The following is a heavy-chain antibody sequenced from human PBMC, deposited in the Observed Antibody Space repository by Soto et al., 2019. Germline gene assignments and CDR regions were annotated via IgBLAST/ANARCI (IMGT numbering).Heavy chain of an antibody. V-gene: IGHV3-7*05. Sequence: GSLRLSCAASGFTFSSYWMSWVRQAPGKGLEWVANIKQDGSEKYYVDSVKGRFTISRDNAKNSLYLRMNSLRAEDTAVYYCARSGSYPYYYYYGMDVWGQGTTVTVSS. CDR2: IKQDGSEK. CDR3: ARSGSYPYYYYYGMDV. CDR1: GFTFSSYW. D-gene: IGHD1-26*01. J-gene: IGHJ6*02.